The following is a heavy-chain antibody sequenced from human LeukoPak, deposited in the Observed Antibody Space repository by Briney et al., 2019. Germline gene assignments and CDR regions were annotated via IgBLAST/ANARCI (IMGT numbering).Heavy chain of an antibody. V-gene: IGHV1-46*01. J-gene: IGHJ4*02. D-gene: IGHD5-12*01. CDR1: GYTFTSYY. CDR2: INPSGGST. Sequence: ASVKVSCKASGYTFTSYYMHWVRQAPGQGLEWMGIINPSGGSTSYAQKFQGRVTMTRDMSTSTVYMELSRLRSDDTAVYYCARRNKVATAIDYWGQGTLVTVSS. CDR3: ARRNKVATAIDY.